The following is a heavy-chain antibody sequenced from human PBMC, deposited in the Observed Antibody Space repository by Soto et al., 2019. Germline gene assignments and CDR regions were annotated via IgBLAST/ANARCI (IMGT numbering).Heavy chain of an antibody. Sequence: QVQLQESGPGLVKPSQTLSLTCTVSGGSISSGGYYWIWIRQHPGKGLEWIGYIYYSASTYYTPPLKSRVTINEDTSKIQFSLKLSSATAAATAVYYGGRDAYGDDGGAFDIWGQGTMVTVSS. CDR2: IYYSAST. V-gene: IGHV4-31*03. D-gene: IGHD4-17*01. J-gene: IGHJ3*02. CDR3: GRDAYGDDGGAFDI. CDR1: GGSISSGGYY.